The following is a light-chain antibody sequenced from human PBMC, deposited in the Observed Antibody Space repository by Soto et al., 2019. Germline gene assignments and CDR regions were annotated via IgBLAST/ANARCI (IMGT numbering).Light chain of an antibody. J-gene: IGLJ2*01. CDR1: SSDVGGYNY. Sequence: QSALTQPRSVSGSPGQSVTISCTGTSSDVGGYNYVSWYQQHPGKAPKLMIYDVNKRPSGVPDRFSGSKSGNTASLTISGLQAEDEGDYYCCSYAGSYPVVFGGGTTLTVL. CDR3: CSYAGSYPVV. CDR2: DVN. V-gene: IGLV2-11*01.